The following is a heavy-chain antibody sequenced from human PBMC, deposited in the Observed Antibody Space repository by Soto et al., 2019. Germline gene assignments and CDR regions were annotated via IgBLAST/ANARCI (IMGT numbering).Heavy chain of an antibody. CDR1: GFALRTYA. CDR3: AKDRQPDGRWPFDH. V-gene: IGHV3-23*03. D-gene: IGHD2-8*01. CDR2: IVGGGTII. Sequence: GGSLRLSCVASGFALRTYAMSWVRQAPGEGLEWVSGIVGGGTIISYADSVKGRFTISRDDSNNVLYLQMHSLRAEDTAVYYCAKDRQPDGRWPFDHSGKGTLVTVSS. J-gene: IGHJ4*02.